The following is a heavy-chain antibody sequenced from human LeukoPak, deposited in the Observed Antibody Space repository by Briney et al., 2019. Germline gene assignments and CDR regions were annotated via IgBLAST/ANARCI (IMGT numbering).Heavy chain of an antibody. CDR1: GFTFSSYG. V-gene: IGHV3-30*03. D-gene: IGHD6-19*01. J-gene: IGHJ3*02. CDR2: ISYDGSNK. Sequence: GGSLRLSCAASGFTFSSYGMHWVRQAPGKGLEWVAVISYDGSNKYYADSVKGRFTISRDNSKNTLYLQMNSLRAEDTAVYYWARHRTSGWYAAFDIWGQGTMVTVSS. CDR3: ARHRTSGWYAAFDI.